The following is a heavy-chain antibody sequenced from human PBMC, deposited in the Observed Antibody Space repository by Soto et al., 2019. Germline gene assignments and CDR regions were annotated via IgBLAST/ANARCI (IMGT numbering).Heavy chain of an antibody. D-gene: IGHD5-18*01. Sequence: PSETLSLTCTVSGGSVSSGGSFWNWIRQPPGKGLEWIGYISHNDNTHYNPSLKRRVTISLDTSKNQFSLRLSSVSAADTAVYYCARGLRGGYGYGYTQLWFDPWGRGTLVTVSS. CDR3: ARGLRGGYGYGYTQLWFDP. CDR1: GGSVSSGGSF. J-gene: IGHJ5*02. V-gene: IGHV4-61*08. CDR2: ISHNDNT.